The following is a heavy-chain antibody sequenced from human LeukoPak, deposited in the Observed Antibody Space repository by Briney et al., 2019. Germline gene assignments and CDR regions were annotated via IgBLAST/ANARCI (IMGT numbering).Heavy chain of an antibody. CDR1: GGSISSSSYY. J-gene: IGHJ4*02. Sequence: SETLSLTCTVSGGSISSSSYYWGWIRQPPGKGLEWIGSIYYSGNTYYNPSLKSRVTISDDTSKNQTSLKLGSVTAADTAIYYCARDYQYGYSTNWYHLAQIDYWGQGTLVTVSS. CDR3: ARDYQYGYSTNWYHLAQIDY. CDR2: IYYSGNT. V-gene: IGHV4-39*02. D-gene: IGHD2/OR15-2a*01.